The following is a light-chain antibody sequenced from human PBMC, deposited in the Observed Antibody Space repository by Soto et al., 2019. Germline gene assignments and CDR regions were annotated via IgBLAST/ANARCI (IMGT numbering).Light chain of an antibody. CDR1: QSVSSSY. CDR3: QQYGSSPHT. V-gene: IGKV3-20*01. Sequence: EIVLTQSPGNLSLSPGERATLSCRASQSVSSSYLAWFQQRPGQAPRLLIYGVSSRATGIPDRFSGSGSGTDFTLTVSRLEPEDVAVYYCQQYGSSPHTFGQGTKLEIK. CDR2: GVS. J-gene: IGKJ2*01.